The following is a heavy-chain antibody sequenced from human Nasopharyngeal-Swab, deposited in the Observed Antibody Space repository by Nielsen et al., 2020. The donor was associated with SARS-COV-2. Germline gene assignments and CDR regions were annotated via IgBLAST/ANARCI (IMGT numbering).Heavy chain of an antibody. CDR3: ARGQYCSSTSRYARGYYYYYGMDV. Sequence: GESLKISCAASGFTFSSYSMNWVRQAPGKGLEWVSSISSSSSYIYYADSVKGRFTISRDNAKNSLYLQMNSLRAEDTAVYYCARGQYCSSTSRYARGYYYYYGMDVWGQGTTVTVSS. D-gene: IGHD2-2*01. CDR2: ISSSSSYI. V-gene: IGHV3-21*01. CDR1: GFTFSSYS. J-gene: IGHJ6*02.